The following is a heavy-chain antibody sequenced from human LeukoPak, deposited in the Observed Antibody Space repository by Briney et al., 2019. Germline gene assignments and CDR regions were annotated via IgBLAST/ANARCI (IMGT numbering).Heavy chain of an antibody. CDR2: INPSGGST. CDR3: ARDGILVGALEYYFDY. CDR1: GYTFTSYY. J-gene: IGHJ4*02. Sequence: ASVKVSCKASGYTFTSYYMHWVRQAPGQGLEWMGMINPSGGSTSYAQKFQGRVTMTRDTSTSTVYMELSSLRSEDTAVYYWARDGILVGALEYYFDYWGQGALVTVSS. V-gene: IGHV1-46*01. D-gene: IGHD1-26*01.